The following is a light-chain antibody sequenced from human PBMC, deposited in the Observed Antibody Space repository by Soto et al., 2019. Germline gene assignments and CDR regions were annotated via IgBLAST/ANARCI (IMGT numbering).Light chain of an antibody. CDR1: QSISSW. CDR3: QQYNSYSRT. V-gene: IGKV1-5*03. Sequence: DIQMTQSPSTLSASVGDRVTITCRASQSISSWLAWYQQKTGKAPKLLIYKASSLESGVPSRFRGSGSETEFTLTISSLQPDDFATYYCQQYNSYSRTFGQGTKVEIK. J-gene: IGKJ1*01. CDR2: KAS.